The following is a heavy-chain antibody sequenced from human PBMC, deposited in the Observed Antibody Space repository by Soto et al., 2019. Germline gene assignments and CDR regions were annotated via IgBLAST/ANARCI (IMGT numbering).Heavy chain of an antibody. V-gene: IGHV3-23*01. D-gene: IGHD6-19*01. CDR3: ANVPRLAFSDAFDI. Sequence: GGSLRLSCAASGFTFSNYAMSWVRQAPGKGLEGVSAISGSGGSTYYEASVKGRFTISRDNSKNTLYLQMNSLGAEDPAVYYCANVPRLAFSDAFDIWGQGTMVTVSS. CDR2: ISGSGGST. CDR1: GFTFSNYA. J-gene: IGHJ3*02.